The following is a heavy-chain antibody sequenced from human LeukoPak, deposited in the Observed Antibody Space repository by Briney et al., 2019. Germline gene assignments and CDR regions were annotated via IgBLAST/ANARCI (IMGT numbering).Heavy chain of an antibody. CDR3: VSGAYYSDKGGYLHH. Sequence: GGSLRLSCAASGFTFSSYWMHWVRQAAGKGLVWVSRINNDGGSTTQADSVKGRFTISRDNAKNTLYLQMNSLRAEDTAVYYCVSGAYYSDKGGYLHHWGQGTLVTVSS. J-gene: IGHJ5*02. CDR2: INNDGGST. CDR1: GFTFSSYW. D-gene: IGHD3-22*01. V-gene: IGHV3-74*01.